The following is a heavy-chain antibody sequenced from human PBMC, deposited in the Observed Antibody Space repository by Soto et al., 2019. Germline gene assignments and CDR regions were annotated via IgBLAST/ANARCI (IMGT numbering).Heavy chain of an antibody. Sequence: PGESLKISCKGSGYSFTSYWIGWVRQMPGKGLEWMGIIYPGDSDTRYSPSFQGQVTISADKSISTAYLQWSSLKASDTAMYYCARNHGDDYYYYGMDVWGQGTTVTVSS. V-gene: IGHV5-51*01. CDR2: IYPGDSDT. CDR3: ARNHGDDYYYYGMDV. J-gene: IGHJ6*02. CDR1: GYSFTSYW. D-gene: IGHD4-17*01.